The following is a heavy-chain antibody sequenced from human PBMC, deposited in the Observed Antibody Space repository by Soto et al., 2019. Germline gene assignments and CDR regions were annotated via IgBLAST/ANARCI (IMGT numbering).Heavy chain of an antibody. CDR1: GFSFSSYG. J-gene: IGHJ6*02. CDR3: ARWWNDEEWVETMDV. CDR2: IYYDGSNE. V-gene: IGHV3-33*01. Sequence: VQLLESGGGLVQPGGSLRLSCAASGFSFSSYGMHWVRQAPGKGLEWVAVIYYDGSNEYYSDSVKGRFTISRDNSKNTLYLQMYSLRVEDTAVYYCARWWNDEEWVETMDVWGQGTTVTVSS. D-gene: IGHD1-1*01.